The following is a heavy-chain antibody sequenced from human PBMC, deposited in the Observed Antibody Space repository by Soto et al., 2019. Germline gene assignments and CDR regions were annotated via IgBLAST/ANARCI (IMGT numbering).Heavy chain of an antibody. CDR2: VYHNGIM. J-gene: IGHJ4*01. Sequence: SETLSLTCSVSGYSIRSGYYWGWVRQAPGKGLEWLGSVYHNGIMFHNPSFQSRVTISVDTSKNQFSLNLRSVTAADTAVYYCTALWFGELAFNYWGHGILVTVS. D-gene: IGHD3-10*01. V-gene: IGHV4-38-2*02. CDR1: GYSIRSGYY. CDR3: TALWFGELAFNY.